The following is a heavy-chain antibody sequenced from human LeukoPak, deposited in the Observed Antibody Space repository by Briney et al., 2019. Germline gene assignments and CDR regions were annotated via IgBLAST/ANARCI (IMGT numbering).Heavy chain of an antibody. CDR3: ARHGESGYSYGYYFDY. D-gene: IGHD5-18*01. V-gene: IGHV4-39*01. CDR1: GGSISSSSYY. Sequence: SETLSLTCTVSGGSISSSSYYWGWIRQPPGKGLEWIGSIYYSGSTYYNPSLKSRVTISVDTSKNQFSLKLSSVTAADTAVYYRARHGESGYSYGYYFDYWGQGTLVTVSS. J-gene: IGHJ4*02. CDR2: IYYSGST.